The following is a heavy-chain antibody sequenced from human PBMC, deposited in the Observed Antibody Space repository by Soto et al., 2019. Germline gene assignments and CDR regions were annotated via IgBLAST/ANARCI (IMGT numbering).Heavy chain of an antibody. CDR3: PRWGLRDGYNRWYFDC. CDR1: GGTFSSYA. J-gene: IGHJ4*02. D-gene: IGHD5-12*01. CDR2: IIPIFGTA. Sequence: QVQLVQSVAEVKKPGSSVNVSCKASGGTFSSYAISWVRQAPGQGLEWMGGIIPIFGTANYAQKFQGRVTITADKSTSTAYMELSSLRAEDTAVSYCPRWGLRDGYNRWYFDCWGQGTLVTVSS. V-gene: IGHV1-69*06.